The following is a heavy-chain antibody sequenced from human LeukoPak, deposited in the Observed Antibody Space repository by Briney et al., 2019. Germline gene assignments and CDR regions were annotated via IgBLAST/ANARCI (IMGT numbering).Heavy chain of an antibody. CDR1: GFGFSTYA. J-gene: IGHJ4*02. CDR3: ARTMDSSGYRGLDY. V-gene: IGHV3-48*04. D-gene: IGHD3-22*01. CDR2: ISTSTSTR. Sequence: PGGSLRLSCTVSGFGFSTYAMHWVRQAPGKGLEWVSSISRSSSTDSYISTSTSTRYYADSVKGRFTISRDNAKNPLYLQMNSLRAEDTAVYYCARTMDSSGYRGLDYWGQGTLVTVSS.